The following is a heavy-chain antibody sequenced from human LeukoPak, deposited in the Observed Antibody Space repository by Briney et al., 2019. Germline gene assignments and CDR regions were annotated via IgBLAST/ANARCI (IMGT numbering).Heavy chain of an antibody. CDR1: GGSFSGYY. Sequence: SETLSLTCAVYGGSFSGYYWSWIRQPPGKGLEWIGEIKHSGSTNYNPSLKSRVTISVDTSKNQFSLKLSSVTAADTAVYYCARRPYGGSIDYWGQGTLVTVSS. V-gene: IGHV4-34*01. D-gene: IGHD4-23*01. CDR2: IKHSGST. J-gene: IGHJ4*02. CDR3: ARRPYGGSIDY.